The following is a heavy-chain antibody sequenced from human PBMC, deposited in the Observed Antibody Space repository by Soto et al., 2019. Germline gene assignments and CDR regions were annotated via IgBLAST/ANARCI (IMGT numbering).Heavy chain of an antibody. Sequence: GGSLRLSCAASGFTFSSYWMHWVRQAPGKGLVWVSLIDSDGSSTGYADSVKGRFTISRDNAKNTLYLQMNSLRAEDTAVYYCARPYCSSTSCSKPPDYWGQGTLVTVSS. V-gene: IGHV3-74*01. CDR3: ARPYCSSTSCSKPPDY. CDR1: GFTFSSYW. D-gene: IGHD2-2*01. J-gene: IGHJ4*02. CDR2: IDSDGSST.